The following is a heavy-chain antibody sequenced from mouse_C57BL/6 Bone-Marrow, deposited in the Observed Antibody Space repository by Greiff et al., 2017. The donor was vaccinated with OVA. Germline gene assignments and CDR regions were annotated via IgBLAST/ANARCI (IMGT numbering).Heavy chain of an antibody. CDR3: ARESHFRHYYGSSYWYFDV. CDR2: ISDGGSYT. Sequence: EVQVVESGGGLVKPGGSLKLSCAASGFTFSSYAMSWVRQTPEKRLEWVATISDGGSYTYYPDNVKGRFTISRDNAKNNLYLQMSHLKSEDTAMYYCARESHFRHYYGSSYWYFDVWGTGTTVTVSS. D-gene: IGHD1-1*01. CDR1: GFTFSSYA. V-gene: IGHV5-4*01. J-gene: IGHJ1*03.